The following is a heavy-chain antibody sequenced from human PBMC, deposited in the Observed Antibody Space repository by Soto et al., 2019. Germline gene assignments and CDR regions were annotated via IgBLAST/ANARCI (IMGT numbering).Heavy chain of an antibody. J-gene: IGHJ6*02. CDR2: VSDSGST. CDR1: GGSITNYY. Sequence: QVQLQESGPGLVKPSETLSLMCTVSGGSITNYYWSWIRQSPAKGLEWIGYVSDSGSTKYNPSLMSRVTISVDTSKNQFSLMLTSLTAADTAVYYCARERVGHSAMDVWGQGTTVTVSS. V-gene: IGHV4-59*12. CDR3: ARERVGHSAMDV. D-gene: IGHD1-26*01.